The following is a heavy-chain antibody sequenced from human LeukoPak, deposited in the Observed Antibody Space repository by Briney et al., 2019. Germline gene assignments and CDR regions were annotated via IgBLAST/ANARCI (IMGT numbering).Heavy chain of an antibody. D-gene: IGHD6-19*01. CDR2: IYYSGST. Sequence: SETLSLTXTVSGGSISSYYWSWIRQPPGKGLEWIGYIYYSGSTNYNPSLKSRVTISVDTSKNQFSLKLSSVTAADTAVYYCAREGRIAVAGLFDYWGQGTLVTVSS. V-gene: IGHV4-59*01. CDR3: AREGRIAVAGLFDY. CDR1: GGSISSYY. J-gene: IGHJ4*02.